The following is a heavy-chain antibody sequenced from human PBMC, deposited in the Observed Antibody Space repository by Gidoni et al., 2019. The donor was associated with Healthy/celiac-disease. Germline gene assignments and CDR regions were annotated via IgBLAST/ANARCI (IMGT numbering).Heavy chain of an antibody. Sequence: QVQLVESGRGVVQPGRSLRLSCAASGFTFSSYGMHWVRQAPGKGLEWVAVISYDGSNKYYADSVKGRFTISRDNSKNTLYLQMNSLRAEDTAVYYCAKDRESAGIDYWGQGTLVTVSS. J-gene: IGHJ4*02. CDR2: ISYDGSNK. V-gene: IGHV3-30*18. D-gene: IGHD6-13*01. CDR3: AKDRESAGIDY. CDR1: GFTFSSYG.